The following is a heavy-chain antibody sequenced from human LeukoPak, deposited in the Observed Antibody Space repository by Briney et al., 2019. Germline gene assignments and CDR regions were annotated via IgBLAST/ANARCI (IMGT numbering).Heavy chain of an antibody. CDR2: MNPNSGNT. CDR3: ARGRWGNDYGDEGY. D-gene: IGHD4-17*01. Sequence: VKVSCKASGYTFTSYDINWVRQATGQGLGWMGWMNPNSGNTGYAQKFQGRVTMTRNTSISTAYMELSSLRSEDTAVYYCARGRWGNDYGDEGYWGQGTLVTVSS. CDR1: GYTFTSYD. V-gene: IGHV1-8*01. J-gene: IGHJ4*02.